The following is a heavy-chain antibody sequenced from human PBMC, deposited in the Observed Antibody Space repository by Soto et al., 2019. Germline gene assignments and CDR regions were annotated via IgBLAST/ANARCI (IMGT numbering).Heavy chain of an antibody. CDR1: GGSISSSDFY. J-gene: IGHJ5*02. CDR2: MYYSGST. CDR3: AVVDSTGNWFDP. D-gene: IGHD6-25*01. Sequence: PSETLSLTCTVSGGSISSSDFYWGWLRQTPGKGLDFIGSMYYSGSTYYNPSLKSRLTISVDTSKNQFTLKLISVTAADTAVYYCAVVDSTGNWFDPWGEGALVTVSS. V-gene: IGHV4-39*01.